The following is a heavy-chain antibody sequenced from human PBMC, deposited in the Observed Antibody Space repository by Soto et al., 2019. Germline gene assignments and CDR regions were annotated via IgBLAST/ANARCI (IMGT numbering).Heavy chain of an antibody. J-gene: IGHJ4*02. CDR1: GFHFKKFA. Sequence: EAHLLESGGGVVQPGGSLRLSCVASGFHFKKFAMAWVRESPGQGLECVSGISCCGGSTSYADSVKGRFSIARDDSKNTVSLQMNTLRVEDTAQYYCAKADGEQWLVPHLDNWGEGTLVTVS. CDR2: ISCCGGST. V-gene: IGHV3-23*01. D-gene: IGHD6-19*01. CDR3: AKADGEQWLVPHLDN.